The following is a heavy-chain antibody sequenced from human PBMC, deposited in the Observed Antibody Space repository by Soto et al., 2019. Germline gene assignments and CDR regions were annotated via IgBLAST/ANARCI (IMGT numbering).Heavy chain of an antibody. CDR2: ISYDGSNK. D-gene: IGHD3-16*02. Sequence: GGSLRLSCAASGFTFSSYAMHWVRQAPGKGLEWVAVISYDGSNKYYADSVKGRFTISRDNSKNTLYLQMNSLRAEDTAVYYCARGGGDYVWVSYRYYFDYWGQGTLVTVSS. V-gene: IGHV3-30-3*01. CDR3: ARGGGDYVWVSYRYYFDY. J-gene: IGHJ4*02. CDR1: GFTFSSYA.